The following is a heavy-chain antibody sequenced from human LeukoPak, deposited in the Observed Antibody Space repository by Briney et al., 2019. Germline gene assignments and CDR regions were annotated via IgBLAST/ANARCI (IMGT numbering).Heavy chain of an antibody. CDR3: ATTPRRGYSYGSVVPHPGLGGLVY. D-gene: IGHD5-18*01. J-gene: IGHJ4*02. CDR1: GYTFTSYY. CDR2: INPSGGST. Sequence: ASVKVSCKASGYTFTSYYMHWVRQAPGQGLEWMGIINPSGGSTSYAQKFQGRVTMTRDTSTSTVYMELSSLRSEDTAVYYCATTPRRGYSYGSVVPHPGLGGLVYWGQGTLVTVSS. V-gene: IGHV1-46*01.